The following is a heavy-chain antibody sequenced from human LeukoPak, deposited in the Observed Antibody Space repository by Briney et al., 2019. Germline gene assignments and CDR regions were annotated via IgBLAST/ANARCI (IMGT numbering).Heavy chain of an antibody. CDR2: ISSSSSYI. D-gene: IGHD3-3*01. CDR3: ARDEYLWSGYYPNQAFDY. V-gene: IGHV3-21*01. Sequence: GSLRLSCAASGFTFSSHSMNWVRQAPGKGLEWVSCISSSSSYIYYADSVKGRFTISRDNAKNSLYLQMNSLTVEDTAVYYCARDEYLWSGYYPNQAFDYWGQGTLVTVSS. J-gene: IGHJ4*02. CDR1: GFTFSSHS.